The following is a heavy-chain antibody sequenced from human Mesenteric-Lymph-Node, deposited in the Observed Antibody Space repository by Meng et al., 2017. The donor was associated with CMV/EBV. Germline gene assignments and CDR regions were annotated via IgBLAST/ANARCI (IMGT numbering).Heavy chain of an antibody. Sequence: GGSLRLSCAASGFTFSSYWMHWVRQAPGKGLVWVSRINNDGSTTSYADSVKGRFTISRDNSKNTLYLQMNSLRAEDTAVYYCARGWGYFDYWGQGTLVTVSS. CDR1: GFTFSSYW. CDR3: ARGWGYFDY. D-gene: IGHD7-27*01. J-gene: IGHJ4*02. CDR2: INNDGSTT. V-gene: IGHV3-74*01.